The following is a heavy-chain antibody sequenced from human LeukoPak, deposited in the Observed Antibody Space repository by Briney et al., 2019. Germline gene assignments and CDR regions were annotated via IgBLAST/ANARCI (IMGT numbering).Heavy chain of an antibody. D-gene: IGHD3-22*01. Sequence: PSETLSLTCIVSGGSISSNDYYWGWIRQPPGKGLEWIGRISYSGTTYYNPSLKRRVTIFVDTSNNQFSLKLTSVTAADTAVYYCARLTHSYYYDTRGYYSYYYMDVWGKGTTVTVS. J-gene: IGHJ6*03. V-gene: IGHV4-39*01. CDR1: GGSISSNDYY. CDR3: ARLTHSYYYDTRGYYSYYYMDV. CDR2: ISYSGTT.